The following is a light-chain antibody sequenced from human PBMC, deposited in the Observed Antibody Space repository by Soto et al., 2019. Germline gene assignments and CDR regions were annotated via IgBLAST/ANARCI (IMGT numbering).Light chain of an antibody. Sequence: DIQMTQSPSSLSASFGDRVTLTCRASQSIDTYLNWYQQKPGTAPKLLMYAASTLHSGVPSRFSGSGSGTEFTLTISSLQREDFATYCCQQSHSTPYTFGQGTKLEI. V-gene: IGKV1-39*01. CDR3: QQSHSTPYT. J-gene: IGKJ2*01. CDR1: QSIDTY. CDR2: AAS.